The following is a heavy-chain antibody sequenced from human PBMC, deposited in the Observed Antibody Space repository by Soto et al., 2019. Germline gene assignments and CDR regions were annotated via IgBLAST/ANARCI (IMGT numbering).Heavy chain of an antibody. D-gene: IGHD4-17*01. J-gene: IGHJ4*02. Sequence: PGGSLRLSCAASGFTFGDYAMHWVRQAPGKGLEWVSGINWNSGSIVYADSVKGRFTISRDNAKNSLYLQMNSLRAEDTALYYCTKGPFVTSPNNYFDSWGQGTLVTVSS. CDR2: INWNSGSI. CDR1: GFTFGDYA. V-gene: IGHV3-9*01. CDR3: TKGPFVTSPNNYFDS.